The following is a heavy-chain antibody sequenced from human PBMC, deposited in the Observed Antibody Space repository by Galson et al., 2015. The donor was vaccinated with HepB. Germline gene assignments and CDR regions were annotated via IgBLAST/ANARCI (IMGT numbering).Heavy chain of an antibody. V-gene: IGHV3-7*01. CDR1: GFTFGDYT. J-gene: IGHJ3*02. Sequence: SLRLSCAASGFTFGDYTMSWVRQAPGKGLEWVANIKQDGSEKYYVDSVKGRFTISRDNAKNSLYLQMNSLRAEDTAVYYCARDLGIAAAGPGLDEDAFEIWGQGTMVTVSS. CDR2: IKQDGSEK. CDR3: ARDLGIAAAGPGLDEDAFEI. D-gene: IGHD6-13*01.